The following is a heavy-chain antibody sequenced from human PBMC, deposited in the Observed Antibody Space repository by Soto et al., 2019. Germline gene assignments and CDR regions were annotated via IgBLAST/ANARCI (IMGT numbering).Heavy chain of an antibody. CDR2: INPDSGGS. V-gene: IGHV1-2*02. CDR3: ARNGGGSGNYYSIDL. Sequence: ASVKVSGKASGYSFSDHYIHWVRQAPGQGLEWMGWINPDSGGSNNARKFEDRVIMTSDTSINTVYMEMSGLRSDDIAVYYCARNGGGSGNYYSIDLWGPGTLVTVSS. D-gene: IGHD3-22*01. J-gene: IGHJ5*02. CDR1: GYSFSDHY.